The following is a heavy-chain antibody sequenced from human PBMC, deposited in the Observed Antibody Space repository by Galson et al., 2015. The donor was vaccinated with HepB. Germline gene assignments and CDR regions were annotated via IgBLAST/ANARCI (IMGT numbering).Heavy chain of an antibody. D-gene: IGHD6-19*01. CDR1: GYSFTSYW. J-gene: IGHJ4*02. Sequence: SGYSFTSYWIGWVRQMPGRGLEWMGIIYPGDSDTRYSPSFQGQVTISADKSISTAYLQWSSLKASDTAMYYCARLVAVAGGDYWGQGTLVTVSS. CDR2: IYPGDSDT. CDR3: ARLVAVAGGDY. V-gene: IGHV5-51*01.